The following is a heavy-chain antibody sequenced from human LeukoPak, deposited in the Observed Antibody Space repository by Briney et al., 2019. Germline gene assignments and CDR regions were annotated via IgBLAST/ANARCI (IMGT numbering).Heavy chain of an antibody. J-gene: IGHJ5*02. CDR2: IYSGGTT. CDR1: GFTVSNNY. V-gene: IGHV3-53*01. CDR3: SSGTSAASSNWFDP. Sequence: GGSLRLSCAASGFTVSNNYMTWVRQAPGEGPEWVSIIYSGGTTYYADSVKGRFTISRDNSKNTVYLHMNSLRAEDTAVYYCSSGTSAASSNWFDPWGQGTLVTVSS. D-gene: IGHD6-13*01.